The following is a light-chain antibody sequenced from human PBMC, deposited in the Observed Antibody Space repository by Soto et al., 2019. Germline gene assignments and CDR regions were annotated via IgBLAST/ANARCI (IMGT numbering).Light chain of an antibody. CDR1: SSDIGGYNY. V-gene: IGLV2-14*01. CDR3: SSYTTSSTLGVV. Sequence: QPVLTQPASVSGSPGQSITISCTGISSDIGGYNYVSWYQQHPGKAPKLMIFEVSNRPSGLSNRFSGSKSGNTASLTISGLQAEDEADYYCSSYTTSSTLGVVFGGGTKLTVL. CDR2: EVS. J-gene: IGLJ2*01.